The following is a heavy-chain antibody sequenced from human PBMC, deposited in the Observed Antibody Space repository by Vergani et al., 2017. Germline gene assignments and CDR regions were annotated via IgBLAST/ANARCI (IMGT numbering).Heavy chain of an antibody. CDR1: GVSMQSGSFY. Sequence: QVQLHESGPGLVKPSETLSLICSVSGVSMQSGSFYWSWIRQPAGKGLEWIGRIYTSGSTNYNPSLKSRVTMSVDTSKNQFSLKLSSVTAADTAVYYCAREPTRITIFGVVIQDYFDYWGQGTLVTVSS. D-gene: IGHD3-3*01. CDR3: AREPTRITIFGVVIQDYFDY. V-gene: IGHV4-61*02. J-gene: IGHJ4*02. CDR2: IYTSGST.